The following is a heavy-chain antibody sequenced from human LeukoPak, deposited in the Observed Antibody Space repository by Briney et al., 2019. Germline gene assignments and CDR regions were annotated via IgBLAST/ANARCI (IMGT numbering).Heavy chain of an antibody. D-gene: IGHD2-21*02. J-gene: IGHJ4*02. CDR2: ISAYNGNT. CDR1: GYTFTSYG. Sequence: ASVKVSCKASGYTFTSYGICWVRQAPGQGLEWMGWISAYNGNTNYAQKLQGRVTMTTDTSTSTAYMELRSLRSDDTAVYYCARSTPHIVVVTATAFDYWGQGTLVTVSS. CDR3: ARSTPHIVVVTATAFDY. V-gene: IGHV1-18*01.